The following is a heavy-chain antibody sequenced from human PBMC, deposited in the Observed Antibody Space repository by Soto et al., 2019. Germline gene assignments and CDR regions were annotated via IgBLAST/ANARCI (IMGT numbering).Heavy chain of an antibody. CDR2: TYSGGST. Sequence: EVQLVESGGGLVQPGGSLRLSCAASGFTVSSNYMSWVRQAPGKGLEWVSVTYSGGSTYYADSVKGRFTISRDNSKNTLYLQMNSLRAEDTAVYYCARGPAPMPLIDYWGQGTLVTVSS. CDR3: ARGPAPMPLIDY. D-gene: IGHD2-2*01. J-gene: IGHJ4*02. CDR1: GFTVSSNY. V-gene: IGHV3-66*01.